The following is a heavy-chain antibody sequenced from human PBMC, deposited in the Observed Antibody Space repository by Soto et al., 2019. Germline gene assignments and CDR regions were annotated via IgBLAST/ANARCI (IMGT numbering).Heavy chain of an antibody. CDR1: GFSLSTSGVG. CDR2: IYWNDDK. J-gene: IGHJ4*02. D-gene: IGHD6-13*01. Sequence: SGPTLVNPTQTLTLTCTFSGFSLSTSGVGVGWIRQPPGKALEWLALIYWNDDKRYSPSLKSRLTITKDTSKNQVVLTMTNMDPVDTATYYCAHTGYSQQLVSYFDYWGQGTLVTVSS. V-gene: IGHV2-5*01. CDR3: AHTGYSQQLVSYFDY.